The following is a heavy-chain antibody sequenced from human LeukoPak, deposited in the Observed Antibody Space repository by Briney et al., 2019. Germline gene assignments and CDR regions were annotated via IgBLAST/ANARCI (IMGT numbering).Heavy chain of an antibody. CDR2: INSDGTNT. J-gene: IGHJ5*02. Sequence: GGSLRLSCAASGFTFSNYWMHWVRQAPGKGLVWVSRINSDGTNTTYADSVKGRFTISRDNAKNTLYLQMNTLRAEDTAVYYCARVPGHTYGSRASWGPGTLLIVSS. CDR1: GFTFSNYW. D-gene: IGHD5-18*01. CDR3: ARVPGHTYGSRAS. V-gene: IGHV3-74*01.